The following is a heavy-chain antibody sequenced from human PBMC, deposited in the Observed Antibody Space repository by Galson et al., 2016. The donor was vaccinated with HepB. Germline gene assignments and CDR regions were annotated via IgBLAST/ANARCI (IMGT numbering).Heavy chain of an antibody. CDR1: GYSFTTYA. CDR3: ARDLMWEQTTTQFSEDHDFDS. CDR2: INTGTGNT. Sequence: SVKVSCKASGYSFTTYAVHWVRQVPGQRLEWMGWINTGTGNTQYSQKFQDRVTITRDTSATTAYMELSRLRFEDTAVYYCARDLMWEQTTTQFSEDHDFDSWGQGTLVTVS. V-gene: IGHV1-3*04. J-gene: IGHJ1*01. D-gene: IGHD1-26*01.